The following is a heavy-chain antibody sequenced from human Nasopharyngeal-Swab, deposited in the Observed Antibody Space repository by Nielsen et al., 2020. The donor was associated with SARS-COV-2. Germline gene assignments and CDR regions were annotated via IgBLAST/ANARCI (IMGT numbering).Heavy chain of an antibody. D-gene: IGHD5-12*01. Sequence: GESLKTSCKGSGYSFTSYWIAWVRQMPGKGLEWMGIIYPRDSDTRYRPSFQGQVTISADKSISTAYLQWSSLKASDTAMYYCVRPEGVATSFKYYFQYGMDVWGQGTMVTVPS. CDR2: IYPRDSDT. V-gene: IGHV5-51*01. J-gene: IGHJ6*02. CDR3: VRPEGVATSFKYYFQYGMDV. CDR1: GYSFTSYW.